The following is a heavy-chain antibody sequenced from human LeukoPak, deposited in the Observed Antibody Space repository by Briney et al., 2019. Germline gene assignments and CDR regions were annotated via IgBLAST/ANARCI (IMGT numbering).Heavy chain of an antibody. D-gene: IGHD1-26*01. CDR3: ARANSGTHFDY. J-gene: IGHJ4*02. Sequence: GGSLRLSCAASGFTFSSYWMSWVRQAPGKGLEWVANIKQDGSEKYYVDSVKGRFTISRDNAKNSLYVQMNSLRAGDTAVYYCARANSGTHFDYWGQGTLVTVSS. CDR1: GFTFSSYW. V-gene: IGHV3-7*01. CDR2: IKQDGSEK.